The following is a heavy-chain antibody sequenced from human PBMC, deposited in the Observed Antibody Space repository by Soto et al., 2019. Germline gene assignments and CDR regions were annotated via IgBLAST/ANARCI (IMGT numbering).Heavy chain of an antibody. V-gene: IGHV4-61*01. CDR2: MYYSGSS. CDR1: GDSVSSGSYY. J-gene: IGHJ5*02. Sequence: SETLSLTCSFSGDSVSSGSYYWSWIRQPPGKGLEWIGYMYYSGSSNYNPSLKSRVTISVDTSKNQFFLNLSSVTAADTAVYYCARVPSPWGQGTLVTVSS. CDR3: ARVPSP.